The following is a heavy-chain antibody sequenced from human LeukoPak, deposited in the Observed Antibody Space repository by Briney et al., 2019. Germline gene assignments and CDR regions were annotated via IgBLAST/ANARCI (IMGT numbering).Heavy chain of an antibody. V-gene: IGHV1-2*02. J-gene: IGHJ6*03. CDR3: ARSMRQLVANYYYYYMDV. CDR1: GYTFTGYY. CDR2: SNPNSGGT. D-gene: IGHD6-13*01. Sequence: ASVKLSCKASGYTFTGYYMHWVRQAPGQGLEWMGWSNPNSGGTNYAQKFQGRVTMTRDTSISTAYMELSRLRSDDTAVYYCARSMRQLVANYYYYYMDVWGKGTTVTISS.